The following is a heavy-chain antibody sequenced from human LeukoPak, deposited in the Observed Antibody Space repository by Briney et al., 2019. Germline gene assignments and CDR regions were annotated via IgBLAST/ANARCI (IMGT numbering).Heavy chain of an antibody. D-gene: IGHD6-13*01. CDR2: ISSSGSTI. Sequence: GGSLRLSCAASGFTFSSYEKNWVRQAPGKGLEWVSYISSSGSTIYYADSVKGRSTISRDNAKNSLYLQMNSLRAEDTAVYYCARGGGSWYGIDYWGQGTLVTVSS. CDR1: GFTFSSYE. CDR3: ARGGGSWYGIDY. J-gene: IGHJ4*02. V-gene: IGHV3-48*03.